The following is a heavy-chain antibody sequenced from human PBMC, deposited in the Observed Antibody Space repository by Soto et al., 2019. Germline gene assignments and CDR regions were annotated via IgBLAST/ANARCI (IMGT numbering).Heavy chain of an antibody. CDR2: IIPIFGTA. J-gene: IGHJ4*02. D-gene: IGHD5-12*01. CDR1: GGTFSSYA. V-gene: IGHV1-69*12. CDR3: ARDLLSGYDASLDY. Sequence: QVQLVQSGAEVKKPGSSVKVSCKASGGTFSSYAISWVRQAPGQGLEWMGGIIPIFGTANYAQKFQGRVTITADESTSTAYMELSSLRSEDTAVYYCARDLLSGYDASLDYWGQGTLVTVSS.